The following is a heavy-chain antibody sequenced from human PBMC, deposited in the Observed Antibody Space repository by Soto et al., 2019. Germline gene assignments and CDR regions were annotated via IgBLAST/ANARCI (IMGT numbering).Heavy chain of an antibody. V-gene: IGHV4-31*03. J-gene: IGHJ4*02. CDR3: ARAYGGYADY. CDR1: GGSISSGGYY. Sequence: SETLSLTCTVSGGSISSGGYYWSWIRQHPGTGLEWIGHISYSGSTYYNTSLKSRVTISVDTSKNQFSLKLSSVTAADTAVYYCARAYGGYADYWGQGALVTVS. D-gene: IGHD5-12*01. CDR2: ISYSGST.